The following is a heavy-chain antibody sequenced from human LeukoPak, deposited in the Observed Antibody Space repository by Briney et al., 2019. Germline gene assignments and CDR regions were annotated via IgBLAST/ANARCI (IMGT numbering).Heavy chain of an antibody. D-gene: IGHD5-24*01. CDR1: GGTFSSYA. V-gene: IGHV1-69*05. CDR3: ARGVDRRWLASSNY. CDR2: IIPTFGTA. J-gene: IGHJ4*02. Sequence: GASAKVSCKASGGTFSSYAISWVRQALGQGLEWMGGIIPTFGTANYAQKFQGRVTITTDESTSTAYMELSSLRSEDTAVYYRARGVDRRWLASSNYWGQGTLVTVSS.